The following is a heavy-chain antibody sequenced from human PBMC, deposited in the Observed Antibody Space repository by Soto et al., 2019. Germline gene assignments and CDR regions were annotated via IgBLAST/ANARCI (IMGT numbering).Heavy chain of an antibody. CDR2: IYYSGST. Sequence: SETLSLTCNVTGDSIKTHYWSWIRQAPGKGLEWIGYIYYSGSTLYNPSLKRRVTISADTAKNQFSLRLTSLTAADTAVYYCARGWMAAFANWGQGTTVTLSS. CDR3: ARGWMAAFAN. D-gene: IGHD5-12*01. CDR1: GDSIKTHY. J-gene: IGHJ4*02. V-gene: IGHV4-59*03.